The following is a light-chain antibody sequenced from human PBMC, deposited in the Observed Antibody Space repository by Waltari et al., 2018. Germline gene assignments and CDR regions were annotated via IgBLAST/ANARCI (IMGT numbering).Light chain of an antibody. CDR2: GAS. CDR1: QSVRNDY. J-gene: IGKJ1*01. Sequence: EVVLTQSPGTLSVSPGERATLSCRASQSVRNDYLTWYQQKPGQPPRLLIYGASIRATGIPDRFGGSGSGPDFTLTISRLEPEDFAVYYCQYYGSSSWTFGQGTKVEIK. V-gene: IGKV3-20*01. CDR3: QYYGSSSWT.